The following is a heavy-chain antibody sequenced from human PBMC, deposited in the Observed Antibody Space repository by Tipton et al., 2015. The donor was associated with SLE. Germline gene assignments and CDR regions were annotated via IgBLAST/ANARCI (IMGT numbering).Heavy chain of an antibody. CDR1: GYSIRSGYY. J-gene: IGHJ4*02. CDR3: ARVPVARHYFDY. V-gene: IGHV4-38-2*01. D-gene: IGHD2-15*01. Sequence: LRLSCAVSGYSIRSGYYWGWIRQPPGKGLEWIGSMYHSGSTYYNPSLKSRVTISVDTSKNQFSLKLSSVTAADTAVYYCARVPVARHYFDYWGQGTLVTVSS. CDR2: MYHSGST.